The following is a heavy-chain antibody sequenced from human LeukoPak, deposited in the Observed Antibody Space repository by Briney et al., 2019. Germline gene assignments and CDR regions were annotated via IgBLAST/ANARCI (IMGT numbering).Heavy chain of an antibody. CDR2: ITATSSYI. V-gene: IGHV3-21*01. CDR1: GFTFRSYT. CDR3: ARDGSYHGGYYFDY. Sequence: PGGSLRLSCAASGFTFRSYTMNWVRQAPGKGLEWVSSITATSSYIYYADSLKGRFTVSRDDAKDSLYLQMHSLRAEDTAVYFCARDGSYHGGYYFDYWGQGTLVTVSS. J-gene: IGHJ4*02. D-gene: IGHD1-26*01.